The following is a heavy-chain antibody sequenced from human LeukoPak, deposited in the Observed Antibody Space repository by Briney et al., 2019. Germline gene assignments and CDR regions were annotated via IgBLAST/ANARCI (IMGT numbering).Heavy chain of an antibody. Sequence: GGSLRLSCAASGFTFSSYAMSWVRQAPGKGLEWVSAISGSGGNTHYADSVKGRFTISRDNSKNTLYLQMNSLRAEDTAVYYCARGSSLLVVVPAENYYYYMDVWGKGTTVTVSS. D-gene: IGHD2-2*01. CDR1: GFTFSSYA. J-gene: IGHJ6*03. V-gene: IGHV3-23*01. CDR2: ISGSGGNT. CDR3: ARGSSLLVVVPAENYYYYMDV.